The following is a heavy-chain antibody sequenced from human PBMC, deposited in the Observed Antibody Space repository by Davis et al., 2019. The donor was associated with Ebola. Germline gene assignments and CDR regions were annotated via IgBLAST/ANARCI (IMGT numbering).Heavy chain of an antibody. CDR2: IYDKST. V-gene: IGHV3-23*03. Sequence: GGSLRLSCAVSGVTFRNYVMSWVRQAPGKGLEWVSVIYDKSTAYADAVRGRFIISRDKSNNTLYLEMSSLRVDDTAVYYCATTQWLREFDNWGQGTLVTVSS. D-gene: IGHD6-19*01. CDR1: GVTFRNYV. J-gene: IGHJ4*02. CDR3: ATTQWLREFDN.